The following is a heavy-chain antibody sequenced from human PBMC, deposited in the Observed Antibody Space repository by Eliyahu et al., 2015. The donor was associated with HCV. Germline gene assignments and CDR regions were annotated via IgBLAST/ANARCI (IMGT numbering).Heavy chain of an antibody. CDR2: ISHRGSAL. CDR3: AKDDSTSSGEDFFDD. D-gene: IGHD2-2*01. CDR1: GFXFSKWY. J-gene: IGHJ4*02. Sequence: QVQLLESGGGLVQPEGSLRLSCAASGFXFSKWYMAWIRQSPGKGLECVAYISHRGSALFYADSVKGRFTISRDNGKNSLYLQMNSLKAEDTAIYYCAKDDSTSSGEDFFDDWGQGTLVTVSS. V-gene: IGHV3-11*01.